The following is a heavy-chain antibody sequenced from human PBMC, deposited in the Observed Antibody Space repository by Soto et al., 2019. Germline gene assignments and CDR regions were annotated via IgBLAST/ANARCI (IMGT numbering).Heavy chain of an antibody. V-gene: IGHV3-23*01. CDR2: ISGSGGST. CDR3: ASQRDYFDY. Sequence: PVGSLRLSCAASGFTFSSYAMSWVRQAPGKGLEWVSAISGSGGSTYYADSVKGRFTISRDNSKNTLYLQMDSLRAEDTAVYYCASQRDYFDYWGQGTLVTVSS. CDR1: GFTFSSYA. J-gene: IGHJ4*02.